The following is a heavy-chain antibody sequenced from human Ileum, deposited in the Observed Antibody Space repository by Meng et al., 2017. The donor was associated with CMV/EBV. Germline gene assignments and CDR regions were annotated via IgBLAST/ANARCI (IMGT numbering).Heavy chain of an antibody. CDR2: INYSGST. CDR3: ARGAVVVVAAMDYYYYGMDV. J-gene: IGHJ6*02. CDR1: GVSISSYF. Sequence: SETLSLTCTVSGVSISSYFWSWIRLSPGKGLEWIGYINYSGSTKYNPSLESRVSISIDTSKNQFSLKLSSVTAADTAVYYCARGAVVVVAAMDYYYYGMDVWGQGTTVTVSS. V-gene: IGHV4-59*01. D-gene: IGHD2-15*01.